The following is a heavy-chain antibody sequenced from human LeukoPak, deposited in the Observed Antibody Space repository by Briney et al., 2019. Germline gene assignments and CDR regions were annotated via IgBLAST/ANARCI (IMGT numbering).Heavy chain of an antibody. CDR1: GFTFSSYW. Sequence: GGSLRLSCEASGFTFSSYWMTWVRQAPGKGLEWVANIKQDGSEKYYVDSVKGRFTISRGNAKNSLDLQMNSLRVEDTAVYYCARSPSWILYFDSWGQGTLVTVSS. D-gene: IGHD5-12*01. CDR3: ARSPSWILYFDS. J-gene: IGHJ4*02. V-gene: IGHV3-7*01. CDR2: IKQDGSEK.